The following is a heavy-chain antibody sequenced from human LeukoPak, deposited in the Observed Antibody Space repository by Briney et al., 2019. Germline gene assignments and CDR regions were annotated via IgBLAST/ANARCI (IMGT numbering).Heavy chain of an antibody. Sequence: GGALRLSCAASGFTFSNDGMTWGRQAPGRGREWGSGISTGGTNTYYTDSVKGRFTISRDNSRNTLYLQMHSLRADDTARYYCARESLSVDWGQGTLVTVSS. CDR2: ISTGGTNT. CDR3: ARESLSVD. V-gene: IGHV3-23*01. J-gene: IGHJ4*02. CDR1: GFTFSNDG.